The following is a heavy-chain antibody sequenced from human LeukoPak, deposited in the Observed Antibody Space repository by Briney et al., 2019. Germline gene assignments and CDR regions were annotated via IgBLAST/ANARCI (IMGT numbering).Heavy chain of an antibody. J-gene: IGHJ5*02. CDR2: INHSGST. CDR1: GGSFSGYY. CDR3: ARVPEGMVRGVRGFDP. D-gene: IGHD3-10*01. V-gene: IGHV4-34*01. Sequence: SETLSLTCAVYGGSFSGYYWSWIRQPPGKGLEWIGEINHSGSTNYNPSLKSRVTISVDTSKNQFSLKLSSVTAADTAVYYCARVPEGMVRGVRGFDPWGQGTLVTVSS.